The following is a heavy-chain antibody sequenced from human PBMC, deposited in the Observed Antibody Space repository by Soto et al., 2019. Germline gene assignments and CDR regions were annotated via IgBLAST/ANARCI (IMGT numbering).Heavy chain of an antibody. CDR3: AKEMCPRTVLDSSSPWGDY. J-gene: IGHJ4*02. D-gene: IGHD3-22*01. CDR1: GFTFDDFG. Sequence: QVQLVESGGGVVQPGTSLKLSCAASGFTFDDFGFHWVRQAPGKGLEWVATLSYDGSHEYYADSVKGRFTISRDNSKITLYLQMNSLKTEDTAMYYCAKEMCPRTVLDSSSPWGDYWGQGTLVTVSS. V-gene: IGHV3-30*18. CDR2: LSYDGSHE.